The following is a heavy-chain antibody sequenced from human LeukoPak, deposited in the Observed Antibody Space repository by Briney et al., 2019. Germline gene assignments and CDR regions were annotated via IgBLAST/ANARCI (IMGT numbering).Heavy chain of an antibody. CDR1: GFTFSNAW. CDR3: TTDEIPYDILTGSYLKDFDY. CDR2: IKSKTDGGTT. Sequence: GSLRLSCAASGFTFSNAWMSWVRQAPGKGLVWVGRIKSKTDGGTTDYAAPVKGRFTISRDDSKNTLYLQMNSLKTEDTAVYYCTTDEIPYDILTGSYLKDFDYWGQGTLVTVSS. J-gene: IGHJ4*02. D-gene: IGHD3-9*01. V-gene: IGHV3-15*01.